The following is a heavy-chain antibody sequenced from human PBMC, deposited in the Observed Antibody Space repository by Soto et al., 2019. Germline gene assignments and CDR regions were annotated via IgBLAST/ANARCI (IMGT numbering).Heavy chain of an antibody. Sequence: QVQLQESGPGLVKPSQTLSLTCTVSGGSISSGDYYWSWIRQPPGKGLEWIGYIYYSGITYYNPSLKSRVTISVDTSKNQFSLKLSSVSGADAAVYYCARTVVPAAIVEWFDPWGQGTLVTVSS. CDR3: ARTVVPAAIVEWFDP. J-gene: IGHJ5*02. CDR2: IYYSGIT. CDR1: GGSISSGDYY. V-gene: IGHV4-30-4*01. D-gene: IGHD2-2*01.